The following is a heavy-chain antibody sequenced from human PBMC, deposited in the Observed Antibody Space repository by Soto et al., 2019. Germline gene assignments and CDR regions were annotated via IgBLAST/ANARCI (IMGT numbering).Heavy chain of an antibody. J-gene: IGHJ4*02. CDR1: GYTFTSYG. CDR3: ASDRLGSSGAIIDY. Sequence: ASVKVSCKASGYTFTSYGISWVRQAPGQGLEWMGWISAYNGNTNYAQKLQGRVTMTTDTSTSTAYMELRSLRSDDTAVYYCASDRLGSSGAIIDYWGQGTLVTVSS. V-gene: IGHV1-18*04. D-gene: IGHD1-26*01. CDR2: ISAYNGNT.